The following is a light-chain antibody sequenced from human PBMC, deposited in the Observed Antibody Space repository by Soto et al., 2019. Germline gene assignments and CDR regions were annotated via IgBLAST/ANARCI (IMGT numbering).Light chain of an antibody. CDR3: QHYVTSLTT. Sequence: EIVLTQSPVTLSFSAWERATLSFGASQSVTSNYLAWYQQKPGQAPRLLIFGASIRVKGIPDRFIGSGSGTDFTLTISRLEPEDFAVYYCQHYVTSLTTFGQGTKVDIK. CDR1: QSVTSNY. J-gene: IGKJ1*01. V-gene: IGKV3-20*01. CDR2: GAS.